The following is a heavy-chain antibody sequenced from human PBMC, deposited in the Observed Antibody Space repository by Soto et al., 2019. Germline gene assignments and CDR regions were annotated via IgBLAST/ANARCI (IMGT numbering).Heavy chain of an antibody. CDR2: IYYRGST. D-gene: IGHD2-15*01. CDR1: GGSISSGSYY. CDR3: ARDQGYCSGGSCSAGAFDI. Sequence: QVQLQESGPGLVKPSQTLSLTCTVSGGSISSGSYYWNWIRQHPGKGLEWIGYIYYRGSTYYNPSLKSRVTISVDTSKNQLCLKLSSVTAADTAVYYCARDQGYCSGGSCSAGAFDIWGQGTMVTVSS. J-gene: IGHJ3*02. V-gene: IGHV4-31*03.